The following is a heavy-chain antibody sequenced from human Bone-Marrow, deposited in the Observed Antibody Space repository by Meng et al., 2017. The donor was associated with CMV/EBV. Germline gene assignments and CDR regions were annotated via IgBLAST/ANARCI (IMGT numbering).Heavy chain of an antibody. CDR3: ARDRGDMTTVLF. Sequence: GSLRLSCAASGFTFSSYDMNWVRQAPGKGLEWIGSIYYSGSTYYNPSLKSRVTISVDTSKNQFSLKLSSVTAADTAVYYCARDRGDMTTVLFWGQGTLVTVSS. CDR1: GFTFSSYD. V-gene: IGHV4-39*07. D-gene: IGHD4-17*01. J-gene: IGHJ4*02. CDR2: IYYSGST.